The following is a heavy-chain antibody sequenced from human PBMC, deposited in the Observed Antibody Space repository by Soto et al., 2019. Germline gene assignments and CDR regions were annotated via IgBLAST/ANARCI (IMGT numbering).Heavy chain of an antibody. CDR3: AREMGATTFVPYYYYGMDV. V-gene: IGHV1-69*13. CDR1: GCTFSSYS. D-gene: IGHD1-26*01. Sequence: SVKVSCKASGCTFSSYSISWVRQAPGQGLEWMGGIIPIFGTANYAQKFQGRVTITADESTSTAYMELSSLRSEDTAVYYCAREMGATTFVPYYYYGMDVWGQGTTVTVSS. CDR2: IIPIFGTA. J-gene: IGHJ6*02.